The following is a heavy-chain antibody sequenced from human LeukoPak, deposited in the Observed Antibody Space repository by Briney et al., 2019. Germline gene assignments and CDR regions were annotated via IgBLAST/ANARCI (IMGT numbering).Heavy chain of an antibody. CDR2: INPNNGGT. V-gene: IGHV1-2*02. Sequence: GASVKVSCKASGYTFTRYYKHCVRQAPGQGLEWMGWINPNNGGTNYAQKFQGRVTMTRDTSISTAYMELSSLRSDDTSVYYFARGHQWLSQDKWGQGTLVTVSS. CDR1: GYTFTRYY. D-gene: IGHD6-19*01. CDR3: ARGHQWLSQDK. J-gene: IGHJ4*02.